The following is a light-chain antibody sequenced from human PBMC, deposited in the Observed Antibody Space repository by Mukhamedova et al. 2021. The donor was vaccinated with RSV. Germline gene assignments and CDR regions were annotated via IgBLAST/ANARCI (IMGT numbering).Light chain of an antibody. V-gene: IGKV1-9*01. Sequence: HTGVPSRFSGSGFGTTFTLTIASLQPEDFGTYYCQQLSRNYNSFGQGTKVELK. J-gene: IGKJ2*01. CDR3: QQLSRNYNS.